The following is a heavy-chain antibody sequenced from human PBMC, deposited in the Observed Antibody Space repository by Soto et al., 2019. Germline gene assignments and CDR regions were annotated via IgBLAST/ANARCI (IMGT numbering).Heavy chain of an antibody. Sequence: ASVKVSCKASGYTFTSYDINWVRQATGQGLEWMGWMNPNSGNTGYAQKLQGRVTMTTDTSTSTAYMELRSLRSDDTAVYYCARGDIVATILWFDPWGQGTQVTVSS. V-gene: IGHV1-8*01. CDR3: ARGDIVATILWFDP. J-gene: IGHJ5*02. CDR1: GYTFTSYD. CDR2: MNPNSGNT. D-gene: IGHD5-12*01.